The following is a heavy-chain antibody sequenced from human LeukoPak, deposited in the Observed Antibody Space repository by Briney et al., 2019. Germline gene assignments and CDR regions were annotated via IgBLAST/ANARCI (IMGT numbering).Heavy chain of an antibody. V-gene: IGHV4-34*01. J-gene: IGHJ3*02. D-gene: IGHD3-10*01. CDR1: GGSFSGYY. Sequence: KPSETLSLTCAVYGGSFSGYYWSWIRQPPGKGLEWIGEINHSGSTNYNPSLKSRVTISVDTSKNQFSLKLSSVTAADTAVYYCASRKVREEWFGDGYAFDIWGQGTMVTVSS. CDR3: ASRKVREEWFGDGYAFDI. CDR2: INHSGST.